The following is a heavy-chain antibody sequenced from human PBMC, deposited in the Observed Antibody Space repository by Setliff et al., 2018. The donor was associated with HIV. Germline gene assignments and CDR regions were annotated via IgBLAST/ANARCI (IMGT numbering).Heavy chain of an antibody. CDR3: AKTYNWNDVHYYYMDV. D-gene: IGHD1-1*01. Sequence: GGSLRLSCVASGFTFSSYAMNWVRQAPGKGLEWVSTINASGGGTYYADSVKGRFTISRDNSKNTLYLQMNSLRAEDTAVYYCAKTYNWNDVHYYYMDVWGKGTTVTVSS. CDR1: GFTFSSYA. J-gene: IGHJ6*03. CDR2: INASGGGT. V-gene: IGHV3-23*01.